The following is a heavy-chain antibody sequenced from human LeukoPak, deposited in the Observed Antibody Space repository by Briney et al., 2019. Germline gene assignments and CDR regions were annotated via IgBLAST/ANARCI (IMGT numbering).Heavy chain of an antibody. Sequence: ASVKVSCKASGYTFTSYYMHWVRQAPGQGLEWMGIINPSGGSISYAQKFQGRVTMTRDMSTSTDYMELSSLRSEGTAVYYCVRDNSVEDTAWWFDPWGQGTLVTVSS. CDR2: INPSGGSI. CDR3: VRDNSVEDTAWWFDP. V-gene: IGHV1-46*01. J-gene: IGHJ5*02. CDR1: GYTFTSYY. D-gene: IGHD4-23*01.